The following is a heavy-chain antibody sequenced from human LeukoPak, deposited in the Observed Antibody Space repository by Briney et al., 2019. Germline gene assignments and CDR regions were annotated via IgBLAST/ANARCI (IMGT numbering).Heavy chain of an antibody. CDR2: ISSSGSPI. J-gene: IGHJ4*02. Sequence: PGGSLRLSCAASGFTFSSYEMNWVRQAPGKGLEWVSYISSSGSPIYYADSVKGRFTISRDNAKNSLYLQMNSLRAEDTAVYYCTSLPRYGSSWEGNYWGQGTLVTVSS. V-gene: IGHV3-48*03. CDR3: TSLPRYGSSWEGNY. D-gene: IGHD6-13*01. CDR1: GFTFSSYE.